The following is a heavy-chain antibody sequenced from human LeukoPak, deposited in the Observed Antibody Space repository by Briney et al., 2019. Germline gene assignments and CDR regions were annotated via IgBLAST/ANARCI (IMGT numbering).Heavy chain of an antibody. CDR3: ARLIRNYGSGSYYYYYYGMDV. CDR2: IYYSGST. CDR1: GGSISSYY. Sequence: SETLSLTCTVSGGSISSYYWSWIRQPPGKGLEWFGYIYYSGSTNYNPSLKSRVTISVDTSKNQFSLKLSSVTAADTAVYYCARLIRNYGSGSYYYYYYGMDVWGQGTTVTVSS. V-gene: IGHV4-59*08. J-gene: IGHJ6*02. D-gene: IGHD3-10*01.